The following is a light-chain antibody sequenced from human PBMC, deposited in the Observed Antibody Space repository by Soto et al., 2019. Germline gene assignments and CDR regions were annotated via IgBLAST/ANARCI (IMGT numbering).Light chain of an antibody. Sequence: QSALTQPASVSGSPGQSITISCTGTSGDVGSYNLVSWYQQHPDKAPRVMIYEDIKRPSGVSDRFSGSRSANTASLTISGLQAEDEADYYCCSYAGSSIWIFGGGTKVTVL. V-gene: IGLV2-23*01. J-gene: IGLJ2*01. CDR3: CSYAGSSIWI. CDR1: SGDVGSYNL. CDR2: EDI.